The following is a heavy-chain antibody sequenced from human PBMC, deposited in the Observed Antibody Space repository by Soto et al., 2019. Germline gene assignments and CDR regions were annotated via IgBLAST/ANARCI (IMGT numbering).Heavy chain of an antibody. J-gene: IGHJ6*03. D-gene: IGHD1-26*01. V-gene: IGHV4-34*01. CDR3: ARRFVGIEARYPVEGAYYYYYYMDV. CDR2: INHSGST. Sequence: SETLSLTCAVYGGSFSGYYWSWIRQPPGKGLEWIGEINHSGSTNYNPSFKSRVTISVDTSKNQFSLKLSSVTAADTAVYYCARRFVGIEARYPVEGAYYYYYYMDVWGKGTMVTVS. CDR1: GGSFSGYY.